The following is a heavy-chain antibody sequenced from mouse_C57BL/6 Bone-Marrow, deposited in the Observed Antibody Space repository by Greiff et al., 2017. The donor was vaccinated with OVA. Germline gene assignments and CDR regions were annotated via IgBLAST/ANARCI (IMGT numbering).Heavy chain of an antibody. Sequence: EVQGVESGGGLVQPGGSLKLSCAASGFTFSDYGMAWVRQAPRKGPEWVAFISNLAYSIYYADTVTGRFTISRENAKNTLYLEMSSLRSEDTAMYYCARLYYKDAMDYWGQGTSVTVSS. CDR3: ARLYYKDAMDY. CDR2: ISNLAYSI. D-gene: IGHD2-1*01. J-gene: IGHJ4*01. V-gene: IGHV5-15*01. CDR1: GFTFSDYG.